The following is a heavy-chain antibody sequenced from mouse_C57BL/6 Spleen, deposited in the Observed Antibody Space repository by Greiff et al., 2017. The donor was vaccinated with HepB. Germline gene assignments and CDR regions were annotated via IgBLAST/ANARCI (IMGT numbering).Heavy chain of an antibody. CDR3: ARRGTQLRLPPFDY. Sequence: QVQLQQPGAELVKPGASVKLSCKASGYTFTSYWMQWVKQRPGQGLEWIGEIDPSDSYTNYNQKFKGKATLTVDTPPSTAYMQLSSLTSEDSAVYYCARRGTQLRLPPFDYWGQGTTLTVSS. CDR1: GYTFTSYW. J-gene: IGHJ2*01. V-gene: IGHV1-50*01. D-gene: IGHD3-2*02. CDR2: IDPSDSYT.